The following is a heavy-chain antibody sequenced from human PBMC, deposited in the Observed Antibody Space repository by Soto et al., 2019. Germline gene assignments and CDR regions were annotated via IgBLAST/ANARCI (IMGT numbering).Heavy chain of an antibody. D-gene: IGHD6-19*01. Sequence: QVQLVESGGGVVQPGRSLRLSCAASGFTFSSYGMHWVRQAPGKGLEWVAVISYDGSNKYYADSVKGRFTISRDNSKNTLYLQMNSLRAEDAAVYYCAKTPAVAGYYFDYWGQGTLVTVSS. CDR1: GFTFSSYG. J-gene: IGHJ4*02. CDR3: AKTPAVAGYYFDY. CDR2: ISYDGSNK. V-gene: IGHV3-30*18.